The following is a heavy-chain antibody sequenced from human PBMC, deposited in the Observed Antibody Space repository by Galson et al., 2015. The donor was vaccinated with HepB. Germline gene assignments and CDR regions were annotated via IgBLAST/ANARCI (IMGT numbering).Heavy chain of an antibody. CDR1: GYSFTTFW. CDR2: IDPSDSWT. D-gene: IGHD3-10*01. Sequence: QSGAEVKKPGEPLRISCQGSGYSFTTFWITWVRQVPGKGLEWMGRIDPSDSWTDYSPPFQGHVTFSADKSSTTAYLQWSSLKASDTAIYYCASRHYYYGSGTYHNVADYWGQGTLVTVSS. V-gene: IGHV5-10-1*01. J-gene: IGHJ4*01. CDR3: ASRHYYYGSGTYHNVADY.